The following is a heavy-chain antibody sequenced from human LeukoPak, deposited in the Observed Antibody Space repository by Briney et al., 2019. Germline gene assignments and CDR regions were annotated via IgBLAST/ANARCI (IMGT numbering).Heavy chain of an antibody. CDR2: ISSSSSTI. Sequence: GGSLRLSCAASGFTFSSYSMNWVRQAPGKGLEWVSYISSSSSTIYYADSVKGRFTISRDNSKNTLYLQMNSLRAEDTAVYYCARATVVTPVNYWGQGTLVTVSS. CDR1: GFTFSSYS. J-gene: IGHJ4*02. D-gene: IGHD4-23*01. V-gene: IGHV3-48*01. CDR3: ARATVVTPVNY.